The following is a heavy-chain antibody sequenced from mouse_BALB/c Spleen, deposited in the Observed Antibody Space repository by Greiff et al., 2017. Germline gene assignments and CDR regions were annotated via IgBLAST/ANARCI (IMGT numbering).Heavy chain of an antibody. V-gene: IGHV3-6*02. D-gene: IGHD4-1*02. CDR1: GYSITSGYY. CDR2: ISYDGSN. CDR3: ARDNWEGGFAY. J-gene: IGHJ3*01. Sequence: EVQVVESGPGLVKPSQSLSLTCSVTGYSITSGYYWNWIRQFPGNKLEWMGYISYDGSNNYNPSLKNRISITRDTSKNQFFLKLNSVTTEDTATYYCARDNWEGGFAYWGQGTLVTVSA.